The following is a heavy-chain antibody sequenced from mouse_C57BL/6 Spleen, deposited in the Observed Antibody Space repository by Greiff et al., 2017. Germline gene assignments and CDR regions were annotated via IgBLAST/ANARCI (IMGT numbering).Heavy chain of an antibody. CDR2: IHPNSGST. Sequence: VQLQQPGAELVKPGASVKLSCKASGYTFTSYWMHWVKQRPGQGLEWIGMIHPNSGSTNYNEKFKGKATLTVDKSSSTAYMQLSSLTSEDSAVYYCAREGYYYVSSVAWFAYWGQGTLVTVSA. CDR1: GYTFTSYW. V-gene: IGHV1-64*01. CDR3: AREGYYYVSSVAWFAY. J-gene: IGHJ3*01. D-gene: IGHD1-1*01.